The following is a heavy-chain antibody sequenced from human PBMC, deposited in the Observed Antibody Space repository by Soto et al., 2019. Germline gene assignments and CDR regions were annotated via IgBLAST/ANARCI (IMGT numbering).Heavy chain of an antibody. D-gene: IGHD3-22*01. Sequence: ASVKVSCKASGYTFTSYGISWVRQAPGQGLEWMGWISAYNGNTNYAQKLQGRVTMTTDTSTSTAYMELRSLRAEDTAVYYCARAPTGYDSSGYPYGMDVWGQGTTVTVSS. CDR2: ISAYNGNT. J-gene: IGHJ6*02. V-gene: IGHV1-18*01. CDR1: GYTFTSYG. CDR3: ARAPTGYDSSGYPYGMDV.